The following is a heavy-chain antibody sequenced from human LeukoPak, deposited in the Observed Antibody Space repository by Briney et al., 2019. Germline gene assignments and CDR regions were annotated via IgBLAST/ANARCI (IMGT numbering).Heavy chain of an antibody. V-gene: IGHV3-23*01. D-gene: IGHD2-2*02. Sequence: PGGSLRLSCAASGFTFSSNDMSWVRHAPGKGLEWVSAISGSGGSTYYADSVKGRFTISRDNSKNTLYLQMNSLRAEDTAVYYCAKGLARHTSAGCGYWGQGTLVTVSS. CDR3: AKGLARHTSAGCGY. J-gene: IGHJ4*02. CDR2: ISGSGGST. CDR1: GFTFSSND.